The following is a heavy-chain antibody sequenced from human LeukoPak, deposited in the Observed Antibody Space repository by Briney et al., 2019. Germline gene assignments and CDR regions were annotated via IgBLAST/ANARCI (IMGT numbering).Heavy chain of an antibody. CDR3: ARGFGFSGDYFDY. D-gene: IGHD5-12*01. J-gene: IGHJ4*02. CDR2: ISGSGGST. V-gene: IGHV3-23*01. Sequence: PGGTLRLSCAASGFTFSSYAMNWVRQAPGKGLEWVSAISGSGGSTYYADSVKGRFTISRDNSKNTLYLQMNSLRAEDTAVYYCARGFGFSGDYFDYWGQGTLVTVSS. CDR1: GFTFSSYA.